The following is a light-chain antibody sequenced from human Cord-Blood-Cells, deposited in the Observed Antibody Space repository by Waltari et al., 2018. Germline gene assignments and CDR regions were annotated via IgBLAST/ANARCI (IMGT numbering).Light chain of an antibody. CDR2: GAS. CDR3: QQYNNWPPWT. J-gene: IGKJ1*01. V-gene: IGKV3-15*01. Sequence: EIVMTQSPATLSVSPWEIATLSCRSSQSVSSNLAWYQQKPGQAPRLLIHGASTRATGIPARFSGSGSGTEFTLTISSLQSEDFAVYYCQQYNNWPPWTFGQGTKVEIK. CDR1: QSVSSN.